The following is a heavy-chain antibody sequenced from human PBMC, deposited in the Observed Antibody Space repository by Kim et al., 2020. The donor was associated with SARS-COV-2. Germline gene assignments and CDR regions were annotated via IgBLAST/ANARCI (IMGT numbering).Heavy chain of an antibody. J-gene: IGHJ4*02. CDR3: ARVSGTVTTFDY. Sequence: NYNPSRKSRVTISVDTSKNQFSLKLSSVTAADTAVYYCARVSGTVTTFDYWGQGTLVTVSS. V-gene: IGHV4-34*01. D-gene: IGHD4-4*01.